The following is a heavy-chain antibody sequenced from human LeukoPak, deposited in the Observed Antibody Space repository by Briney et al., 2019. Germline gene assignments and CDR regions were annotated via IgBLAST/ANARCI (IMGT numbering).Heavy chain of an antibody. J-gene: IGHJ4*02. D-gene: IGHD1-26*01. CDR1: GYTFTSYA. V-gene: IGHV1-3*01. CDR3: ARDPLNSFLADSYRGSYPFDY. Sequence: GASVKVSCKASGYTFTSYAMHWVRQAPGQRLEWMGWINAGNGNTKYSQKFQGRVTITADESTSTAYMELSSLRSEDTAVYYCARDPLNSFLADSYRGSYPFDYWGQGTLVTVSS. CDR2: INAGNGNT.